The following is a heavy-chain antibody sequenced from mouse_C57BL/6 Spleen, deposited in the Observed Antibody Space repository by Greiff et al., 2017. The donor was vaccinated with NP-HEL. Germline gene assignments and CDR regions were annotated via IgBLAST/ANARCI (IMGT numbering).Heavy chain of an antibody. CDR2: ISSGSSTI. J-gene: IGHJ1*03. V-gene: IGHV5-17*01. Sequence: EVKLMESGGGLVKPGGSLKLSCAASGFTFSDYGMHWVRQAPEKGLEWVAYISSGSSTIYYADTVKGRFTISRDNAKNTMFLQRTSLRSEDTAMYYGAGSGYYRYFDVWGTGTTVTVSS. CDR3: AGSGYYRYFDV. D-gene: IGHD1-3*01. CDR1: GFTFSDYG.